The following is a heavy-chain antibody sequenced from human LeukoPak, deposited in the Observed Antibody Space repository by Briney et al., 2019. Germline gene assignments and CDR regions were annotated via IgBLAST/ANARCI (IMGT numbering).Heavy chain of an antibody. V-gene: IGHV4-59*01. CDR3: ARVASDVCDI. CDR2: IHYSGTT. J-gene: IGHJ3*02. Sequence: PSETLSLTCTVSGGSIDSYYWTWIRQPPGKGLEWVGHIHYSGTTKCNASLKSRVTISVDTSKNHFSLKLSSVTAADTAVYYCARVASDVCDIWGQGTMVTVSS. D-gene: IGHD3-16*01. CDR1: GGSIDSYY.